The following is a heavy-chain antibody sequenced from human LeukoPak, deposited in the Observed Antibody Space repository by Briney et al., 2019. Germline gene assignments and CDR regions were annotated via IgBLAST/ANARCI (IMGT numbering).Heavy chain of an antibody. CDR2: INPNSGGT. D-gene: IGHD2-21*02. Sequence: ASVKVSCKASGYTFTGYYMHWVRQAPGQGLEWMGWINPNSGGTNYAQKFQGRVTMTRDTSISTAYMELSRLRSDDTAVYYCALPAYCGGDCSSWFDPWGQGTLVTVSS. CDR1: GYTFTGYY. J-gene: IGHJ5*02. V-gene: IGHV1-2*02. CDR3: ALPAYCGGDCSSWFDP.